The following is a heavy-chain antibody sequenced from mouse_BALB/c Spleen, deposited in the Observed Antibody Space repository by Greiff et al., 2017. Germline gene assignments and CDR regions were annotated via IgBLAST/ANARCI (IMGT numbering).Heavy chain of an antibody. CDR1: GFTFSDFY. V-gene: IGHV7-1*02. CDR3: ARDVGTGTFAY. CDR2: SRNKANDYTT. J-gene: IGHJ3*01. D-gene: IGHD4-1*01. Sequence: EVNVVESGGGLVQPGGSLRLSCATSGFTFSDFYMEWVRQPPGKRLEWIAASRNKANDYTTEYSASVKGRFIVSRDTSQSILYLQMNALRAEDTAIYYCARDVGTGTFAYWGQGTLVTVSA.